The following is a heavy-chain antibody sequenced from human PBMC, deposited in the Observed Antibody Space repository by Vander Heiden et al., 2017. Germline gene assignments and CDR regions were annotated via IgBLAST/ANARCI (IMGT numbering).Heavy chain of an antibody. CDR2: INPNSGGT. CDR1: GYTFTGYY. J-gene: IGHJ4*02. Sequence: QVQLVQSGAEVKKSGASVKVSCKASGYTFTGYYMHWVRKAPGQGLEWMGWINPNSGGTNYAEKFQGRVTLTRDTSISTAFMELSSLRSDDTALYYCARDQGYGAAIIDDYWGQGTLVTVSS. CDR3: ARDQGYGAAIIDDY. D-gene: IGHD3-10*01. V-gene: IGHV1-2*02.